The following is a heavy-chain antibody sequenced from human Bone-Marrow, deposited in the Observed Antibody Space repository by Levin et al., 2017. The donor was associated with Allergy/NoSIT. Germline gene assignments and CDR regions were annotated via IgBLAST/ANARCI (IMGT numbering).Heavy chain of an antibody. V-gene: IGHV3-23*01. D-gene: IGHD3-10*01. CDR3: AKDQLITMVRGGFDY. CDR2: ISGSGGST. CDR1: GFTFSSYA. Sequence: GGSLRLSCAASGFTFSSYAMSWVRQAPGKGLEWVSAISGSGGSTYYADSVKGRFTISRDNSKNTLYLQMNSLRAEDTAVYYCAKDQLITMVRGGFDYWGQGTLVTVSS. J-gene: IGHJ4*02.